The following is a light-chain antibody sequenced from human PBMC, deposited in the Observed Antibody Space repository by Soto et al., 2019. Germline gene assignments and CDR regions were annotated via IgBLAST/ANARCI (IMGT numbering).Light chain of an antibody. CDR2: AAS. CDR3: QQSYSTPIT. J-gene: IGKJ5*01. CDR1: QDISNY. V-gene: IGKV1-39*01. Sequence: DIQMPQSPSSLSASVGARVTITCQASQDISNYLNWYQQKPGKAPKLLIYAASSLQSGVPSRFSGSGSGTDFTLTISSLQPEDFATYYCQQSYSTPITVGQGTRLEIK.